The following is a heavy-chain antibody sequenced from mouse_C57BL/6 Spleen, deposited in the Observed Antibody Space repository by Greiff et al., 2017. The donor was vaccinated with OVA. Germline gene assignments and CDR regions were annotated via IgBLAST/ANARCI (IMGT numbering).Heavy chain of an antibody. J-gene: IGHJ2*01. Sequence: EVKLMESGGGLVKPGGSLKLSCAASGFTFSDYGMHWVRQAPEKGLEWVAYISSGSSTIYYADTVKGRFTISRDHAKNTLFLQMTSLRSEATAMXYCARRGNSYYFDYWGQGTTPTVPS. CDR2: ISSGSSTI. V-gene: IGHV5-17*01. CDR3: ARRGNSYYFDY. CDR1: GFTFSDYG.